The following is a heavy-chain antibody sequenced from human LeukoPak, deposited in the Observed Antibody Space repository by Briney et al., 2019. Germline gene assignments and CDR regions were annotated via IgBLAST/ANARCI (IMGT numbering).Heavy chain of an antibody. Sequence: SETLSLTCTVSGYFISSGYYWGWIRQPPGKGLEWIGILFQSETTYYNPSLKSRVTISLDTSKNQFSLKLSSVTAADTAVYYCARFDSFDVTGYYGGYWGQGTLVTVSS. CDR2: LFQSETT. J-gene: IGHJ4*02. CDR3: ARFDSFDVTGYYGGY. CDR1: GYFISSGYY. D-gene: IGHD1-1*01. V-gene: IGHV4-38-2*02.